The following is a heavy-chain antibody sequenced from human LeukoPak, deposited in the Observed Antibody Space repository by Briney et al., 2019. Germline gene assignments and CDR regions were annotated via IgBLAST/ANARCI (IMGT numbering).Heavy chain of an antibody. CDR2: IIPIFGTA. CDR1: GGTFSSYA. Sequence: EASVKVSCKASGGTFSSYAISWVRQAPGQGLEWMGGIIPIFGTANYAQKFQGRVTITADESTSTAYMELSSLRSEDTAVYYCARGEVGCSGGSCPMLFWFDPWGQGTLVTVSS. CDR3: ARGEVGCSGGSCPMLFWFDP. V-gene: IGHV1-69*13. J-gene: IGHJ5*02. D-gene: IGHD2-15*01.